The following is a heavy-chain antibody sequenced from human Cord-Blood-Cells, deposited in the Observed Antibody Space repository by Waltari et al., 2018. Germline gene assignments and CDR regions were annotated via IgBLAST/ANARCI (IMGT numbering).Heavy chain of an antibody. CDR2: ISSSSNTI. V-gene: IGHV3-48*02. D-gene: IGHD4-4*01. CDR1: GFTFSSYS. J-gene: IGHJ4*02. Sequence: EVQLVESGGGLVQPGGSLRLSCAASGFTFSSYSMTWVRQAPGKGLEWVSYISSSSNTIYYADSVKGRFTISRDNAKNSLYLQMNSLRDEDTAVYYCVGATVTGDYWGQGTLVTVSS. CDR3: VGATVTGDY.